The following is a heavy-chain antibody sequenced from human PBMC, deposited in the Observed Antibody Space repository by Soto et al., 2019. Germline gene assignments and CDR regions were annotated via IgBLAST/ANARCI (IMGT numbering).Heavy chain of an antibody. CDR3: ARNERWLQLRAFDY. CDR1: GLSLRTSGVG. Sequence: QITLKESGPTLVKPTQTLTLTCTFSGLSLRTSGVGVGWIRQPPGKALEWLALIYWDDDKRYNPSLKSRLTITKDTSKNQVVVTMTNMDPVDTATYYCARNERWLQLRAFDYWGQGTLVTVS. J-gene: IGHJ4*02. CDR2: IYWDDDK. D-gene: IGHD5-12*01. V-gene: IGHV2-5*02.